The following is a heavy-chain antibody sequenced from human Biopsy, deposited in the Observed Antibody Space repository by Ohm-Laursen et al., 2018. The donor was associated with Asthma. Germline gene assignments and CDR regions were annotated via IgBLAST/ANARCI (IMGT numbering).Heavy chain of an antibody. D-gene: IGHD5-12*01. CDR3: ARSAETYSGFDSNYYGMDV. Sequence: SSVKVSCKTSGYSFATNTMHWVRQAPGQRPEWMGWFNPGNGNAKVSEKFQGRVSITRDTSATTAYLEVSSLTSEDTAVYYCARSAETYSGFDSNYYGMDVWGQGTRVTVSS. CDR1: GYSFATNT. CDR2: FNPGNGNA. J-gene: IGHJ6*02. V-gene: IGHV1-3*01.